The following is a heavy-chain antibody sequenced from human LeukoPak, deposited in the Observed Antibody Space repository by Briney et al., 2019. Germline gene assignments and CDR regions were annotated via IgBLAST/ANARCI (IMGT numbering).Heavy chain of an antibody. D-gene: IGHD3-9*01. CDR3: ARYRDTYDILTGYYVYYFDY. V-gene: IGHV4-39*01. CDR1: GGSISSSSYY. Sequence: SETLSLTCTVSGGSISSSSYYWGWIRQPPGKGLERIGNIYYSGSTYYNPSLKSRVTISVDTSKNQFSLKLSSVTAADTAVYYCARYRDTYDILTGYYVYYFDYWGQGTLVTVSS. J-gene: IGHJ4*02. CDR2: IYYSGST.